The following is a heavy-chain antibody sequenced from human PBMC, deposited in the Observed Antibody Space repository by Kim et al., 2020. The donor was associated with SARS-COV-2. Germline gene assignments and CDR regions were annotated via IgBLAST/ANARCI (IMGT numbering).Heavy chain of an antibody. J-gene: IGHJ3*01. Sequence: SETLSLTCAVSGVSITSGNWWSWVRQSPGKGLEWIGEVSHDGNFYTNTSLRSRVFMSTDKSRNEISLRLHSVTAADTAVYYCARHKAVTGTRGFDLWGQGTKVTVSS. D-gene: IGHD6-19*01. V-gene: IGHV4-4*02. CDR1: GVSITSGNW. CDR3: ARHKAVTGTRGFDL. CDR2: VSHDGNF.